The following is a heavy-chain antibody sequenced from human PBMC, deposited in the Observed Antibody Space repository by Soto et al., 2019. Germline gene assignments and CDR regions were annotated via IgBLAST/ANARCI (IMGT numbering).Heavy chain of an antibody. CDR3: ARGRHLTTVTSFDY. CDR2: INPSGGNT. CDR1: GYTFTSYY. D-gene: IGHD4-17*01. J-gene: IGHJ4*02. Sequence: ASVKVSCKASGYTFTSYYLHWVRQAPGQGLEWMGIINPSGGNTGYAQKFQGRVTITADKSTSTAYMELSSLRSEDTAVYYCARGRHLTTVTSFDYWGQGTLVTVSS. V-gene: IGHV1-46*01.